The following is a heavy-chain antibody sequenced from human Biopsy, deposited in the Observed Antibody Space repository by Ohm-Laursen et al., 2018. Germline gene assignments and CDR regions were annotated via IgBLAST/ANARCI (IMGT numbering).Heavy chain of an antibody. CDR2: IFYSGTT. Sequence: TLSLTCSVSGAFIRDGSGTSYWHWIRQSPGKGLQRIGSIFYSGTTYENPSLTRRFTISVDESKNQFHLRLRSVTATDSGVYYCARAFFYGLGTSNYHFESWGLGTQVTV. CDR3: ARAFFYGLGTSNYHFES. J-gene: IGHJ5*01. CDR1: GAFIRDGSGTSY. D-gene: IGHD3-10*01. V-gene: IGHV4-39*06.